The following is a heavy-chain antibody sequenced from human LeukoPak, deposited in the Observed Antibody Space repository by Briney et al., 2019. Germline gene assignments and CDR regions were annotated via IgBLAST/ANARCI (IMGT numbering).Heavy chain of an antibody. Sequence: KPSETLSLTCTVPGGSITSSRYYWGWIRQPPGKGLEWIGNIYYSGSTYYNPSLKSRVTMSVDTSKNQFSLKLSSVTAADTAVYYCARRNYYDSSAYYGLWGQGTLVTVSS. J-gene: IGHJ4*02. D-gene: IGHD3-22*01. CDR3: ARRNYYDSSAYYGL. V-gene: IGHV4-39*01. CDR2: IYYSGST. CDR1: GGSITSSRYY.